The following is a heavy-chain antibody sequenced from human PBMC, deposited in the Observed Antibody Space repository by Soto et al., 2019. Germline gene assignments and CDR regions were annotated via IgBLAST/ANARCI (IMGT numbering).Heavy chain of an antibody. CDR1: GGSISSSSYY. Sequence: NPSETLSLTCTVSGGSISSSSYYWGWIRQPPGKGLEWIGSIYYSGSTYYNPSLKSRVTISVDTSKNQFSLKLSSVTAADTAVYYCARHAVRYWNYRLLPSGFDYWGQGTLVTVSS. J-gene: IGHJ4*02. CDR3: ARHAVRYWNYRLLPSGFDY. V-gene: IGHV4-39*01. CDR2: IYYSGST. D-gene: IGHD1-7*01.